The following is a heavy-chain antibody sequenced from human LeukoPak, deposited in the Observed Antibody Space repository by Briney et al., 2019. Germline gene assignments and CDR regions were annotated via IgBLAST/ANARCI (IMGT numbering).Heavy chain of an antibody. CDR2: ISSGSSSI. Sequence: GGSLRLSCAASGFSFSNYNMNWVRQAPGKGLAWVSYISSGSSSIYYEDSVKGRFTISRDNAKNSLYLQMNSLRDEDTAVYYCARETYYYDNLVDYWGQGTLVTVSS. D-gene: IGHD3-22*01. CDR1: GFSFSNYN. CDR3: ARETYYYDNLVDY. V-gene: IGHV3-48*02. J-gene: IGHJ4*02.